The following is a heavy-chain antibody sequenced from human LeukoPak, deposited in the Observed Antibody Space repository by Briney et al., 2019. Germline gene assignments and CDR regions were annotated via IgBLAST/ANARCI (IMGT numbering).Heavy chain of an antibody. CDR3: ARDQWLAYYYHGMDV. D-gene: IGHD6-19*01. CDR1: GFTFSSYE. J-gene: IGHJ6*02. CDR2: ISSSGSAI. V-gene: IGHV3-48*03. Sequence: GGSLRLSCAASGFTFSSYEMNWVRQAPGKGLEWVSYISSSGSAIYYADSVKGRFTISRDNAENSLYLQMNSLRAEDTAIYYCARDQWLAYYYHGMDVWGQGTTVTVSS.